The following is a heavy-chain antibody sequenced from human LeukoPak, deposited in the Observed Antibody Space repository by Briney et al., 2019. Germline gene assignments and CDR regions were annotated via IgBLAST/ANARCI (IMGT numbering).Heavy chain of an antibody. J-gene: IGHJ6*02. D-gene: IGHD3-22*01. V-gene: IGHV4-59*01. CDR1: GGSISSYY. Sequence: ASETLSLTCTVSGGSISSYYWSWIRQSPGKGLEWIGYIYYSGSTNYNPSLKSRVTISVDTSKNQFSLKLSSVTAADTAVYYCARAYYDSSGYYDYYYYGMDVWGQGTTVTVSS. CDR2: IYYSGST. CDR3: ARAYYDSSGYYDYYYYGMDV.